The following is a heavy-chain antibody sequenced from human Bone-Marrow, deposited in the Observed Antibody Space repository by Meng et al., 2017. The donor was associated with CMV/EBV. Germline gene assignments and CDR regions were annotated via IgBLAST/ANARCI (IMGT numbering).Heavy chain of an antibody. CDR1: GGSISSYY. Sequence: SETLSLTCTVSGGSISSYYWSWIRQPPGKGLEWIGYIYYSGSTNYNPSLKSRVAISVDTSKNQFSLKLSSVTAADTAVYYCARSEWGSSWYMGFDAFDIWGQGTMVTVS. V-gene: IGHV4-59*01. CDR2: IYYSGST. D-gene: IGHD6-13*01. J-gene: IGHJ3*02. CDR3: ARSEWGSSWYMGFDAFDI.